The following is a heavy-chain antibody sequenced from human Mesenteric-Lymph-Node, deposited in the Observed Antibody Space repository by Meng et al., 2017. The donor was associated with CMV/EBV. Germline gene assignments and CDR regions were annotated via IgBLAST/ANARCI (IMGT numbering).Heavy chain of an antibody. Sequence: SETLSLTCTVSGGSIGSYYWSWIRQSPGKGLEWIGYIYYSEATNYNPSLKSRVTISVDTSKNQFSLKLSSMTAADTAMYYCTRGNWKYVDSWGQGTLVTVSS. V-gene: IGHV4-59*01. J-gene: IGHJ4*02. CDR1: GGSIGSYY. CDR2: IYYSEAT. D-gene: IGHD1-7*01. CDR3: TRGNWKYVDS.